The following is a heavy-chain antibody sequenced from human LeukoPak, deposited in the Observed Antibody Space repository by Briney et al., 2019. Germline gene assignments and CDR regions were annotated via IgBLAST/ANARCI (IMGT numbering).Heavy chain of an antibody. CDR2: ISSSSSTI. Sequence: GRSLRLSCAASGFTFSSYSMNWVRQAPGKGLEWVSYISSSSSTIYYADSVKGRFTISRDNAKNSLYLQMNSLRDEDTAVYYCARAMYYYDSSGYNYFDYWGQGTLVTVSS. CDR1: GFTFSSYS. V-gene: IGHV3-48*02. CDR3: ARAMYYYDSSGYNYFDY. J-gene: IGHJ4*02. D-gene: IGHD3-22*01.